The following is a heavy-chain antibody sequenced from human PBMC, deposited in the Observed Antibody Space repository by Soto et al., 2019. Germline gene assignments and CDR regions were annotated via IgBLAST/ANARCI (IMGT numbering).Heavy chain of an antibody. CDR3: ARDKITGLFDY. D-gene: IGHD2-8*02. J-gene: IGHJ4*02. V-gene: IGHV4-34*01. CDR2: INHSGST. CDR1: GGSFSGYY. Sequence: SXTLSLTCAVYGGSFSGYYWTWIRQPPGTGLEWIGEINHSGSTNYNPSLKSRVTISVDTSKNQFSLKLTSVTATDTAVYYCARDKITGLFDYWGQGTLVTVSS.